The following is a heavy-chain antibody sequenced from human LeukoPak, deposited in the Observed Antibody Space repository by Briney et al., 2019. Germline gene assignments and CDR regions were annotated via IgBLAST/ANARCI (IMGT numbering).Heavy chain of an antibody. CDR1: GGTFSSYA. CDR2: IIPIFGTA. V-gene: IGHV1-69*13. Sequence: SVKVSCKASGGTFSSYAISWVRQAPGQGLEWMKGIIPIFGTANYAQKLQGRVTITADESTSTAYMEMSSLRSEDTAVYYCARDASRDYYDSSGYYPWGQGTLVTASS. D-gene: IGHD3-22*01. J-gene: IGHJ5*02. CDR3: ARDASRDYYDSSGYYP.